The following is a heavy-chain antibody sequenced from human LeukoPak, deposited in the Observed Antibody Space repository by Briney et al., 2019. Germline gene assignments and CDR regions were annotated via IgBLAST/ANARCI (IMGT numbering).Heavy chain of an antibody. V-gene: IGHV3-11*01. Sequence: GGSLRLSCAASGFTFSDSYMSWIRQAPGKGLEYISYISSSGSTIYYADSVKGRFTLSRDNAKNSLSLEMNSLRAEDTAVYYCARGKYSFDYWGQGTLVTVSS. CDR2: ISSSGSTI. J-gene: IGHJ4*02. CDR3: ARGKYSFDY. CDR1: GFTFSDSY.